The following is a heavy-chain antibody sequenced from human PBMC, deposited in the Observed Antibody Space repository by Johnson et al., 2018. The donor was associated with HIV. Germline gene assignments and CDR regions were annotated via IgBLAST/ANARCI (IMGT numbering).Heavy chain of an antibody. CDR3: ARGLSYYESSGYWSVFDI. CDR1: GFTFDDST. D-gene: IGHD3-22*01. J-gene: IGHJ3*02. CDR2: INWNGGST. V-gene: IGHV3-20*04. Sequence: VQLVEYGGVVVQPGGSLRLSCAASGFTFDDSTMHWVRQAPGKGLEWVSGINWNGGSTGYADSVKGRFTISRDNAKNSLYLQMNSLRAEDTALYYCARGLSYYESSGYWSVFDIWGQGTMVTVSS.